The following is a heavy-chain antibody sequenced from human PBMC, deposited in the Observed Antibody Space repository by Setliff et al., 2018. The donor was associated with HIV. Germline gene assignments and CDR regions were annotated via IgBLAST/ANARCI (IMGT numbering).Heavy chain of an antibody. CDR1: GGSFIGYY. V-gene: IGHV4-34*01. Sequence: SETLSLTCAVYGGSFIGYYWSWIRQPPGKGLEWIGEINHSGSTNYNPSLKSRVTISVDTSKNQFSLKLSSVTAADTAVYYCARQDYYYDSSGYYRWWEPFSWYFDLWGRGTLVTVSS. D-gene: IGHD3-22*01. CDR3: ARQDYYYDSSGYYRWWEPFSWYFDL. J-gene: IGHJ2*01. CDR2: INHSGST.